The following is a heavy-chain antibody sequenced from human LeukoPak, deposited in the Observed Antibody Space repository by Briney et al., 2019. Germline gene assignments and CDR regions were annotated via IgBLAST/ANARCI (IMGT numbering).Heavy chain of an antibody. CDR3: ARRVATMNFDY. Sequence: GGSLRLSCSASGFTFNRYPMHWVRQAPGKGLEWVSAISGSGGSTSYADSVKGRFTISRDNSKNTLFLQMNSLRAEDTAVYYCARRVATMNFDYWGQGTPVTVSS. D-gene: IGHD5-12*01. CDR1: GFTFNRYP. J-gene: IGHJ4*02. V-gene: IGHV3-23*01. CDR2: ISGSGGST.